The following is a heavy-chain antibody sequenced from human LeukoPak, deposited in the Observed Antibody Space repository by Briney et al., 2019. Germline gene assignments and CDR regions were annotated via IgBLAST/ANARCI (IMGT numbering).Heavy chain of an antibody. CDR1: GGSISSSLYH. CDR2: IYYTGST. D-gene: IGHD3-10*01. Sequence: SETLSLTCTVSGGSISSSLYHWGWIRQPPGKNLEWLGSIYYTGSTHYNPSLKSRVTISVDTSKNQFSLKLTSVTAADTAVYYCARRGYYSGSGTYYSFDSWGQGTLVTVSS. V-gene: IGHV4-39*07. J-gene: IGHJ4*02. CDR3: ARRGYYSGSGTYYSFDS.